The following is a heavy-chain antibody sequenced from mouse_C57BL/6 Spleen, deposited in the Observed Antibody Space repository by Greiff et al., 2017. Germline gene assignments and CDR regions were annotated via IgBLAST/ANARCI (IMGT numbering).Heavy chain of an antibody. Sequence: VQLQQSGPELVKPGASVKISCKASGYSFTGYYMNWVKQSPEKSLEWIGEINPSTGGTTYNQKFKAKAPLTVDKSSSTAYMQLKSLTSEDSAVYYCARSYYSNYPYFDYWGQGTTLTVSS. J-gene: IGHJ2*01. V-gene: IGHV1-42*01. CDR3: ARSYYSNYPYFDY. CDR2: INPSTGGT. D-gene: IGHD2-5*01. CDR1: GYSFTGYY.